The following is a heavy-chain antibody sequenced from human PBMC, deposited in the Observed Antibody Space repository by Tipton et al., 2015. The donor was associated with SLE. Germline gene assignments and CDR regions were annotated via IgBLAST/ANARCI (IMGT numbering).Heavy chain of an antibody. CDR1: GGSISSHY. CDR3: ASLWSSSWYLDY. D-gene: IGHD6-13*01. V-gene: IGHV4-59*11. CDR2: IYYSGST. Sequence: TLSLTCTVSGGSISSHYWSWIRQPPGKGLEWIGYIYYSGSTNYNPSLKSRVTISVDTSKNQFSLKLSSVTAADTAVYYCASLWSSSWYLDYWGQGSLVTVSS. J-gene: IGHJ4*02.